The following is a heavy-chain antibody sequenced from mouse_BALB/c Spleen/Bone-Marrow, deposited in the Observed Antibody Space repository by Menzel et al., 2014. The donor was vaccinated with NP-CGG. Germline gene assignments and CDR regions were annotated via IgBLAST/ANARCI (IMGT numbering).Heavy chain of an antibody. J-gene: IGHJ2*01. V-gene: IGHV5-17*02. CDR1: GFTFSSFG. Sequence: VQLQQSGGGLVQPGGSRKLSCAASGFTFSSFGMHWVRQAPEKGLEWVAYISSGSSTISYAATVKGRFNISRDNPKNTLFLQMTRLRSKDTAMYYCARSYYGSSYYFDYWGQGTTLTVSS. CDR2: ISSGSSTI. CDR3: ARSYYGSSYYFDY. D-gene: IGHD1-1*01.